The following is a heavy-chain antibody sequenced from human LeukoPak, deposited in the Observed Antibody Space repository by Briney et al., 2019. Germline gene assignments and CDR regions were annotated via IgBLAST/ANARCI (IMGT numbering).Heavy chain of an antibody. J-gene: IGHJ4*02. CDR2: ISYDGSNK. CDR3: ARVKDIPKAYYFDY. D-gene: IGHD2-2*02. Sequence: PGGSLRLSCAASGFTFSSYAIHWVRQAPGKGLEWVAVISYDGSNKYYADSVKGRFTISRDNAKNSLYLQMNSLRAEDTAVYYCARVKDIPKAYYFDYWGQGTLVTVSS. CDR1: GFTFSSYA. V-gene: IGHV3-30-3*01.